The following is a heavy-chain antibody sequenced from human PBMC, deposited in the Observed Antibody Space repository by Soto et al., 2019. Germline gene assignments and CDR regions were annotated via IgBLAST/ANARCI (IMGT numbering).Heavy chain of an antibody. Sequence: GGSLRLSCAASGFTFSSYAISWVRQAPGKGLEWVSGISGSGGRTYYADSVKGRFTISRDNSKHTLYLQMNSLRAEDTAVYYCAKADDFWSGYHIYYYYGMDVWGQGTTVTV. D-gene: IGHD3-3*01. CDR3: AKADDFWSGYHIYYYYGMDV. CDR2: ISGSGGRT. J-gene: IGHJ6*02. V-gene: IGHV3-23*01. CDR1: GFTFSSYA.